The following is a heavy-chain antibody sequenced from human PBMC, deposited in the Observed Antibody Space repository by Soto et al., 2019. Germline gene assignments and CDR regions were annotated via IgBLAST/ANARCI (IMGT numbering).Heavy chain of an antibody. CDR2: ISSNGGST. J-gene: IGHJ6*02. Sequence: GGSLRLSCSASGFTFSSYAMHWVRQAPGKGLEYVSAISSNGGSTYYADSVKGRFTISRDNSKNTLYLQMSSLRAEDTAVYYCVKDLKSRPKKQLGYYGMDVWGQGTTVTVSS. CDR1: GFTFSSYA. V-gene: IGHV3-64D*06. CDR3: VKDLKSRPKKQLGYYGMDV. D-gene: IGHD6-13*01.